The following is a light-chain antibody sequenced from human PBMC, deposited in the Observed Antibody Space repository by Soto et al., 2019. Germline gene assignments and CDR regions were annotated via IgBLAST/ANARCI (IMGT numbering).Light chain of an antibody. J-gene: IGKJ1*01. V-gene: IGKV1-27*01. Sequence: IPMTQSPSTLSASVGDIVTITCRASQGISNFLAWYQQKPGKVPNLLISGASTLQSGVPSRFSASGSGTDFTLTISSLQPEDIATYYCQNYHSAPWTFGKGTKVQIK. CDR2: GAS. CDR1: QGISNF. CDR3: QNYHSAPWT.